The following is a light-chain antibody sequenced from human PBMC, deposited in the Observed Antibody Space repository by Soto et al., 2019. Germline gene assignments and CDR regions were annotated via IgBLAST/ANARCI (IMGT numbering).Light chain of an antibody. CDR1: QTLSNR. CDR2: VTS. CDR3: HQRQSWPRT. J-gene: IGKJ1*01. V-gene: IGKV3-11*01. Sequence: EIVLTHSPATLTSFPGERVTLSCRAIQTLSNRLAWYQHKPGQAPRLLIYVTSNRATGIPARFSGSGSGTDYTLTISSLEPEASAVYYCHQRQSWPRTFGQGTKADIK.